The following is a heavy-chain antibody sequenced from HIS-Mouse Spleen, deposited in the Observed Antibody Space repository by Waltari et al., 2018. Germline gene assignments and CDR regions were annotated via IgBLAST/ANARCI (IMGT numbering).Heavy chain of an antibody. D-gene: IGHD6-13*01. CDR1: GGSISSSSYY. J-gene: IGHJ2*01. CDR2: IYYSGSP. Sequence: QLQLQESGPGLVKPSETLSLTCTVSGGSISSSSYYWGWIRPPPGKGLEWIGSIYYSGSPYYNPSLKSRVTISVDTSKNQFSLKLSSVTAADTAVYYCAREIPYSSSWYDWYFDLWGRGTLVTVSS. V-gene: IGHV4-39*07. CDR3: AREIPYSSSWYDWYFDL.